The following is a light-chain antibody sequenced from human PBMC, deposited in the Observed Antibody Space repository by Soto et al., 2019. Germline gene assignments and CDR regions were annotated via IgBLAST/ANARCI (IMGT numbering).Light chain of an antibody. CDR2: DAS. V-gene: IGKV3-11*01. J-gene: IGKJ4*01. Sequence: IVMTQYPATLSVSPGERGTLSCRASQSINRHLAWYRQKPGQAPRLLIYDASNRATGIPARFSGSGSGTDFTLTISSLEPEDFGVYYCQQRSKWPPITFGGGTKVDI. CDR1: QSINRH. CDR3: QQRSKWPPIT.